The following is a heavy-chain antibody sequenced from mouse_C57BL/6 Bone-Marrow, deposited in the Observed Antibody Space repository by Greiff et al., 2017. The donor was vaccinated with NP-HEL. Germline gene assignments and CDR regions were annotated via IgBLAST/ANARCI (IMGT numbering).Heavy chain of an antibody. CDR3: ERDACGSSAYWYFDV. D-gene: IGHD1-1*01. CDR2: INYDGSST. Sequence: EVKLMESEGGLVQPGSSMKLSCTASGFTFSDYYMAWVRQVPEKGLEWVANINYDGSSTYYLDSLKSRFIISRDNAKNILYLQLSSLTSEDTATYHCERDACGSSAYWYFDVWGTGTAVPVSS. J-gene: IGHJ1*03. CDR1: GFTFSDYY. V-gene: IGHV5-16*01.